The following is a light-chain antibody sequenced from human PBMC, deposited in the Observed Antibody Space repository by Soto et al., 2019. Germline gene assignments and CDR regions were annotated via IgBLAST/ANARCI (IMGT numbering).Light chain of an antibody. V-gene: IGLV2-14*01. CDR3: SSCTSSSTRVVV. CDR2: DVS. J-gene: IGLJ2*01. Sequence: QSALTQPASVSGSPGQSITISCTGTSSDVGGYNYVSWYQQHPGKAPKLMIYDVSNRPSGVSNRFSGSKSGNTASLTISGLAAEDEDDYYYSSCTSSSTRVVVFGGGTQLTVL. CDR1: SSDVGGYNY.